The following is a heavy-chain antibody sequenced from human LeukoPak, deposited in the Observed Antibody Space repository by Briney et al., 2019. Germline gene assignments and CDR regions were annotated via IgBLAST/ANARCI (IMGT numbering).Heavy chain of an antibody. J-gene: IGHJ4*02. D-gene: IGHD3-22*01. Sequence: ASVKVSCKASGYTFTSYGISWVRQAPGQGLEWMGWISAYNGNTNYAQKFQGRVTMTTDTSTSTAYMELRSLRSDDTAVYYCARDLYYDSSGYFDYWGQGTLVTVSS. CDR3: ARDLYYDSSGYFDY. CDR2: ISAYNGNT. V-gene: IGHV1-18*01. CDR1: GYTFTSYG.